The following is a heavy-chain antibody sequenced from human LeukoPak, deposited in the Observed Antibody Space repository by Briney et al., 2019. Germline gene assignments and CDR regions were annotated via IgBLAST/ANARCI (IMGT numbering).Heavy chain of an antibody. CDR1: GFTFSPDD. D-gene: IGHD3-22*01. CDR2: IRYDGDNK. CDR3: AKEMKRITMIVVVRRFDP. J-gene: IGHJ5*02. Sequence: GGSLRLSCAASGFTFSPDDMHWVRQAPGKGLEWLASIRYDGDNKYYADSVKGRFTISRDNSRNTLYLQMNSLRAEDTAVYYCAKEMKRITMIVVVRRFDPWGQGTLVTVSS. V-gene: IGHV3-30*02.